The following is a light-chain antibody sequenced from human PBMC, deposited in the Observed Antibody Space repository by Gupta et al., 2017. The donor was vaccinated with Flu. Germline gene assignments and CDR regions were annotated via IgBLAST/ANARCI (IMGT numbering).Light chain of an antibody. J-gene: IGKJ2*01. Sequence: PATLSVSPGDSATLSCRASQTVTNKLAWYQQKPGQAPRLLISDASTRASGIPARFSGSGSGTDFSLTISGLQSEDFAIYYCQQYNNGPFTFGQGTKLEI. CDR2: DAS. CDR1: QTVTNK. CDR3: QQYNNGPFT. V-gene: IGKV3-15*01.